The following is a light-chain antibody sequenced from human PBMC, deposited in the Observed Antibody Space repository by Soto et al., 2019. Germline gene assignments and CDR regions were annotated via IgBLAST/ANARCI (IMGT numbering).Light chain of an antibody. CDR1: SSDVGGYNY. CDR2: EVS. V-gene: IGLV2-14*01. CDR3: SSFTSSSTGV. J-gene: IGLJ3*02. Sequence: QSALTQPASVSGSPGQSITISCTGTSSDVGGYNYVSWYQQHPVKAPKLMIYEVSNRPSGVSNRFSGSKSGNTASLSISGLQAEDEADYYCSSFTSSSTGVFGGGTKGTVL.